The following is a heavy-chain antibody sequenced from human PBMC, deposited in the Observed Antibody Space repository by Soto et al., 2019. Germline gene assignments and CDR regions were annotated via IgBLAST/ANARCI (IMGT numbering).Heavy chain of an antibody. CDR1: GYTFTSYD. D-gene: IGHD2-21*02. CDR2: MNPNSGNT. Sequence: ASVKVSCKASGYTFTSYDINWARQATGQGLEWMGWMNPNSGNTGYAQKFQGRVTMTRNTSISTAYMELSSLRSEDTAVYYCARAKRVTTSAYYYYMDVWGKGTTVTVSS. J-gene: IGHJ6*03. V-gene: IGHV1-8*01. CDR3: ARAKRVTTSAYYYYMDV.